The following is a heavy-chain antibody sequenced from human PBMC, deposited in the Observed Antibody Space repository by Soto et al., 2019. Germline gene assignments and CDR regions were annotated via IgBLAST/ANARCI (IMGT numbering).Heavy chain of an antibody. CDR1: GGLFSSFA. Sequence: QEQLVQSGPEVKKPGSSVKVSCKDSGGLFSSFAISWVRQAPGQGLEWLGGIIPVFGTPTYAEKFQGRLTITADESTNTADMELSSLRSGDTAVCYCGRGGGPYVWFNEFWGQGTLVTVSS. V-gene: IGHV1-69*01. CDR2: IIPVFGTP. J-gene: IGHJ4*02. CDR3: GRGGGPYVWFNEF. D-gene: IGHD3-16*01.